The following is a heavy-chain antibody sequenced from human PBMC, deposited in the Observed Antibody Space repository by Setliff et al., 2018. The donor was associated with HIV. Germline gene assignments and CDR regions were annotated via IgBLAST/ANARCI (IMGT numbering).Heavy chain of an antibody. Sequence: SGPTLVNPTETLTLTCTVSGFSLSNARMGVSWIRQPPGKALQWLAHIFSNDEKSYSTSLKSRLTISRDTSKSQVVLIMTNMDPVDTATYYCARYSSDWSAVDYWGQGTLVTV. CDR1: GFSLSNARMG. V-gene: IGHV2-26*01. CDR2: IFSNDEK. J-gene: IGHJ4*02. CDR3: ARYSSDWSAVDY. D-gene: IGHD6-19*01.